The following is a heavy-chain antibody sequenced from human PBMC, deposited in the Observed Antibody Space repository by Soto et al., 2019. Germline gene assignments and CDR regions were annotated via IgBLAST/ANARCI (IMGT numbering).Heavy chain of an antibody. CDR1: GFTFSNYG. V-gene: IGHV3-30*18. CDR3: ANDVYTYGSAAF. D-gene: IGHD5-18*01. J-gene: IGHJ4*02. CDR2: ISSDGSNK. Sequence: QVQLVESGGGVVQPGRSLRLSCAASGFTFSNYGMHWVRQAPGKGLEWVALISSDGSNKYYADSVKGRFTISRDNSKNTLYLQMNSLRAEDTAVYYCANDVYTYGSAAFGGQGTLVTVSS.